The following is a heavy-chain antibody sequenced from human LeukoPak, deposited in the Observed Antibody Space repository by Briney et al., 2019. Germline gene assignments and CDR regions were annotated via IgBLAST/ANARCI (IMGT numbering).Heavy chain of an antibody. CDR3: ARSAFGDYSFDY. J-gene: IGHJ4*02. Sequence: SETLSLTCAVYGGSISSSSYYWGWIRQPPGKGLEWIGYIFHSGSTNSNPSLKSRVTISVDTSKNQFSLKLSSVTAADTAVYYCARSAFGDYSFDYWGQGTLVTVSS. CDR1: GGSISSSSYY. V-gene: IGHV4-61*05. CDR2: IFHSGST. D-gene: IGHD3-16*01.